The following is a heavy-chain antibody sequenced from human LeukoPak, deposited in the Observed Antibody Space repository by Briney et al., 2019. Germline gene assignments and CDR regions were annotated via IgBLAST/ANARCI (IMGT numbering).Heavy chain of an antibody. CDR2: AYSSGHT. J-gene: IGHJ4*02. CDR1: GGSISGNS. Sequence: SETLSLTCAVSGGSISGNSWSWVRQPPGKGLEWIGYAYSSGHTNYNSSLKSRVTMSLYTSKSHFSLRLSSVSAADTAMYFCARHPLATPFDYWGPGALVTVSS. CDR3: ARHPLATPFDY. V-gene: IGHV4-59*08. D-gene: IGHD5-12*01.